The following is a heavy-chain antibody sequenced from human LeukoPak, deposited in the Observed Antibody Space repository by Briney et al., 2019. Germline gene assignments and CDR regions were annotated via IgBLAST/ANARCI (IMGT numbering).Heavy chain of an antibody. J-gene: IGHJ4*02. CDR2: INHSGST. D-gene: IGHD5-18*01. CDR3: ARHIPGGGTAMDDSDY. Sequence: SETLSLTCAVYGGSFSGYYWSWIRQPPGKGLEWIGEINHSGSTYYNPSLKSRVTISVDTSKNRFSLKLSSVTAADTAVYYCARHIPGGGTAMDDSDYWGQGTLVTVSS. V-gene: IGHV4-34*01. CDR1: GGSFSGYY.